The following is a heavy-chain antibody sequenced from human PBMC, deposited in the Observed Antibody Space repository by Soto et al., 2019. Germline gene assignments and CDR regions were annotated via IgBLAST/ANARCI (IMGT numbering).Heavy chain of an antibody. CDR3: ARDVGGGFWSGHPGYYGMDV. D-gene: IGHD3-3*01. Sequence: GASVKVSCKASGFTFTSYYMHWVRQAPGQGLEWMGIINPSGGSTSYAQKFQGRVTMTRDTSTSTVYMELSSLRSEDTAVYYCARDVGGGFWSGHPGYYGMDVWGQGTTVTVSS. CDR1: GFTFTSYY. CDR2: INPSGGST. J-gene: IGHJ6*02. V-gene: IGHV1-46*01.